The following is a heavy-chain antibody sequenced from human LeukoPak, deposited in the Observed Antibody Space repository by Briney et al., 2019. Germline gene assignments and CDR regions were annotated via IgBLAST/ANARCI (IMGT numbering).Heavy chain of an antibody. V-gene: IGHV4-39*01. CDR1: GGSISSSSYY. Sequence: PSETLSLTCTVSGGSISSSSYYWGWIRQPPGKGLEWIGSIYYSGTTYYNPSLKSRITISVDTSKNQFSLKLSSVTAADTAVYYCARVGATTRGAFDIWGQGTMVTVSS. J-gene: IGHJ3*02. CDR2: IYYSGTT. CDR3: ARVGATTRGAFDI. D-gene: IGHD1-26*01.